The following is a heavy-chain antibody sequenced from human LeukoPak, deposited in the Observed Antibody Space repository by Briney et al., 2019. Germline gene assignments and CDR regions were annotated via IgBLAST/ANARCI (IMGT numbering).Heavy chain of an antibody. V-gene: IGHV3-48*03. CDR2: ISRGGSTI. CDR3: ARRMYSGSQNCLDP. Sequence: GGSLRLSCAASGFTFSSYEMNWVRQAPGKGLEWVSYISRGGSTIYYAGSVKGRFNISRDSAKRLLYLQMNSLRAEDTAVYYCARRMYSGSQNCLDPWGQGTLVTVSS. J-gene: IGHJ5*02. D-gene: IGHD1-26*01. CDR1: GFTFSSYE.